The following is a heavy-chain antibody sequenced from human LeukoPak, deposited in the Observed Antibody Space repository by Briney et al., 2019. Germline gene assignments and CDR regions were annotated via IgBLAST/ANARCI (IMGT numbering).Heavy chain of an antibody. D-gene: IGHD6-19*01. CDR2: IRSSGGTT. Sequence: GGSLRLSCAASGFTFSDYIMDWVRQAPGKGLEWVSGIRSSGGTTYYADSVKGRFTIPRDNSKNTLYLQMSSLRAEDTAVYYCARAYNSGWYYFDYWGQGTLVTVSS. CDR3: ARAYNSGWYYFDY. V-gene: IGHV3-23*01. J-gene: IGHJ4*02. CDR1: GFTFSDYI.